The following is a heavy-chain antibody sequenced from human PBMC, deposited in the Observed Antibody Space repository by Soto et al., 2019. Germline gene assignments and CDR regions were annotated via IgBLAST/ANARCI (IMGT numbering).Heavy chain of an antibody. Sequence: SETLSLTCTVSGGSISGYYWSWIRQPPGKGLEWIGYMYNTGSTVYNPSFKSRVTISVDTSKNQFSLKLNSVTAADTAVYYCTRETIWGQLLLLGYYYGMDVWGQGTTVTVSS. CDR1: GGSISGYY. J-gene: IGHJ6*02. V-gene: IGHV4-59*01. CDR2: MYNTGST. D-gene: IGHD2-15*01. CDR3: TRETIWGQLLLLGYYYGMDV.